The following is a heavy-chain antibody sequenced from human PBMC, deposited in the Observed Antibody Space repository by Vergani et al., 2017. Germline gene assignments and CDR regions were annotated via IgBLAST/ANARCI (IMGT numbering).Heavy chain of an antibody. J-gene: IGHJ5*02. V-gene: IGHV1-2*02. CDR3: AGWTLSLKIMRGYLFDP. CDR1: GYTFTGYY. D-gene: IGHD3-10*01. CDR2: INPNSGGT. Sequence: QVQLVQSGAEVKKPGASVKVSCKASGYTFTGYYMHWVRQAPGQGLEWMGWINPNSGGTNYAQKFQGRVTMTRDTSISTAYMELSRLRSDDTAVYYCAGWTLSLKIMRGYLFDPWGQGTLVTVSS.